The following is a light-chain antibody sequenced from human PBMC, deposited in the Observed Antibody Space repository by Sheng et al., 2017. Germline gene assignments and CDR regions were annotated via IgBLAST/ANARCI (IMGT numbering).Light chain of an antibody. Sequence: EIVLTQSPATLSLSPGERATLSCRASQSVSSYLAWYQHKPGQAPMLLIYDASNRATGIPARFSGSGSGTDFTLTISSLEPEDFAVYYCQQRSNWLTFGGGTEGGD. J-gene: IGKJ4*01. CDR1: QSVSSY. CDR2: DAS. V-gene: IGKV3-11*01. CDR3: QQRSNWLT.